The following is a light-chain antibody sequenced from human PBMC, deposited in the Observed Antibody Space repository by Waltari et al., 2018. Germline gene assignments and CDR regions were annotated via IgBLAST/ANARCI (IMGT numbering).Light chain of an antibody. Sequence: GQSITISCTGTSSDVGNYNLVSWYQQHPGKAPKLMIYEVSQRPSGVSNRFSGSKAGHTASLTISGLQPEDETDYYCCSYAGHSTYVFGTGTKVTVL. CDR1: SSDVGNYNL. CDR3: CSYAGHSTYV. V-gene: IGLV2-23*02. CDR2: EVS. J-gene: IGLJ1*01.